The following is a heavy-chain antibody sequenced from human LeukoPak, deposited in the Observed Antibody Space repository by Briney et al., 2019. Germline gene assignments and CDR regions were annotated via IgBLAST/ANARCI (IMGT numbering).Heavy chain of an antibody. CDR1: EFTFSTYG. CDR2: ISYDGSYK. D-gene: IGHD6-13*01. V-gene: IGHV3-30*18. J-gene: IGHJ4*02. Sequence: GGSLRLSCAASEFTFSTYGMHWVRQAPGKGLEWVAVISYDGSYKFYADSVKGRFAISRDNSKSTPYLQMNSLRAEDTAVYYCAKDRYSGLNTIDYWGQGTLVTVSS. CDR3: AKDRYSGLNTIDY.